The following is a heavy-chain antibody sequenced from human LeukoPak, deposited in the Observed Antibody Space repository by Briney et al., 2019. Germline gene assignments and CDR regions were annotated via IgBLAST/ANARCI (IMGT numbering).Heavy chain of an antibody. CDR2: ISYHGSNK. CDR3: ARENIVEVVAPYDY. CDR1: GFTFSSYA. D-gene: IGHD2-15*01. V-gene: IGHV3-30*01. Sequence: GGSVRLSCAASGFTFSSYAMLWVRHAPGKGREWWVVISYHGSNKYYADSVKGRFTISRDNSKNTLYLQMNSLRAEDTAVYYCARENIVEVVAPYDYWGQGTLVTVSS. J-gene: IGHJ4*02.